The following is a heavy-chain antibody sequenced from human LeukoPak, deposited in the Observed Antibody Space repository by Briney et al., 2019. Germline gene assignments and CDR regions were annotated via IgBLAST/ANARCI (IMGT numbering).Heavy chain of an antibody. D-gene: IGHD1-1*01. Sequence: GGSLRLSCAASGFTFSSYAMSWFRQAPGKGLEWVSTIVRSGVDTYYADSVKGRFTISKDSSKTTLQMNSLRAEDTALYYCVKHSGGVYGSSDYWGQGTLVTVS. CDR2: IVRSGVDT. CDR3: VKHSGGVYGSSDY. CDR1: GFTFSSYA. J-gene: IGHJ4*02. V-gene: IGHV3-23*01.